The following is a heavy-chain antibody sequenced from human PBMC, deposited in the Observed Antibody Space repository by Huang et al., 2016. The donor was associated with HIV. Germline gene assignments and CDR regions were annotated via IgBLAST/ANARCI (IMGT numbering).Heavy chain of an antibody. J-gene: IGHJ4*02. CDR1: CYTFNSYG. CDR3: ARDQRWPGGYFDY. CDR2: ISAQNGTT. D-gene: IGHD6-19*01. Sequence: QVQLVQSGAEVKTPGASVKVSCKASCYTFNSYGISGVRQAPGQGLEWMGWISAQNGTTKYAQKLQGIVTLTKDTPSSTAYMELRSLRSDDTAVYYCARDQRWPGGYFDYWGQGTLVTVSS. V-gene: IGHV1-18*01.